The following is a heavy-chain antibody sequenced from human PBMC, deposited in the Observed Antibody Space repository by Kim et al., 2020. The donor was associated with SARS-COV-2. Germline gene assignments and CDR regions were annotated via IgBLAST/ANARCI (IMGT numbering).Heavy chain of an antibody. Sequence: GGSLRLSCAASGFTFSSYAMSWVRQAPGKGLEWVSVIYSGGSSTYYADSVKGRFTISRDNSKNTLYLQMNSLRAEDTAVYYCAKDALPFYCSSTSCHYYFDYWGQGTLVTVSS. CDR2: IYSGGSST. CDR3: AKDALPFYCSSTSCHYYFDY. D-gene: IGHD2-2*01. J-gene: IGHJ4*02. V-gene: IGHV3-23*03. CDR1: GFTFSSYA.